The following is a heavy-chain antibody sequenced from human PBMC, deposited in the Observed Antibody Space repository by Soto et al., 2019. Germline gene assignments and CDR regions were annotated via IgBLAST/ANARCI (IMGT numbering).Heavy chain of an antibody. CDR1: GGSFSGYY. D-gene: IGHD1-26*01. J-gene: IGHJ4*02. CDR3: ARLRWEQPWVFDY. CDR2: INHSGGT. V-gene: IGHV4-34*01. Sequence: SETLSLTCAVYGGSFSGYYWGWIRQPPVKGLEWIGEINHSGGTNYNPSLKSRVTISVDTSKNQFSLKLSSVTAADTAVFYCARLRWEQPWVFDYWGQGTLVTVSS.